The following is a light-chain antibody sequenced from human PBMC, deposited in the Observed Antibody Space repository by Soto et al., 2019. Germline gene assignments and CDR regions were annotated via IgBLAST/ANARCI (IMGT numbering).Light chain of an antibody. CDR2: DAS. Sequence: TQSPAPLSLSPVERAPLSCRASQSVSSYLAWYQQKPGQAPRLLIYDASNRATGIPARFSGSGSGTDFTLTISSLEPEDFAVYYCQQRSNWPLTFGGGTKVDIK. V-gene: IGKV3-11*01. CDR3: QQRSNWPLT. J-gene: IGKJ4*01. CDR1: QSVSSY.